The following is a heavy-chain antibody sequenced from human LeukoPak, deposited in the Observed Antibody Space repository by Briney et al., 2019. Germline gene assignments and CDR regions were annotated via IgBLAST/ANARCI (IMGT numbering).Heavy chain of an antibody. V-gene: IGHV4-38-2*01. D-gene: IGHD3-22*01. CDR3: ARHGNYYDTSQSDP. CDR2: VYHSGST. CDR1: GYSISSGYY. Sequence: PSETLSLTCAVSGYSISSGYYWGWIRQPPGKGLEWIGSVYHSGSTYYNPSLKSRVTISVDTSKNQFSLKLSSVTAADTAVYYCARHGNYYDTSQSDPWGQGTLVTVSS. J-gene: IGHJ5*02.